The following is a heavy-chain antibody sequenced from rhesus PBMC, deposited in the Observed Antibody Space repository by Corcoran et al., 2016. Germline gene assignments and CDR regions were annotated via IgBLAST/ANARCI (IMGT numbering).Heavy chain of an antibody. CDR3: VRPGYSGDFDY. V-gene: IGHV2-174*01. Sequence: QVTLKESGPALVKPTQTLTLTCTFSGFSLTTSGMGVGWIRQPPGKALEWLALIDWDDDKRYSTSLKTRLTISKDTSKNQVVLTMTNMDPVDTATYYCVRPGYSGDFDYWGQGVLVTVSS. CDR1: GFSLTTSGMG. CDR2: IDWDDDK. D-gene: IGHD5-42*01. J-gene: IGHJ4*01.